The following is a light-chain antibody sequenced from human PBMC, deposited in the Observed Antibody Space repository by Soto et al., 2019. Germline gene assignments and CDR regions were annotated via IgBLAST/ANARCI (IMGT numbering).Light chain of an antibody. J-gene: IGKJ4*01. CDR1: QDINNY. V-gene: IGKV1-33*01. CDR2: DAS. CDR3: QQYDNLPLT. Sequence: DIQMTQSPSSLSASVGDRVTITCQASQDINNYLNWYQQKSGKAPKLLIYDASDLETGVPSRFSGSGSGTDFTFTISSLQPEDIATYYCQQYDNLPLTFGGGTNVDIK.